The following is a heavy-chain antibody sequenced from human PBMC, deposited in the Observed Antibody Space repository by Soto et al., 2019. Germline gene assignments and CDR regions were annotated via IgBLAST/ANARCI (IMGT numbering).Heavy chain of an antibody. CDR1: GGSFSGYY. D-gene: IGHD3-10*01. V-gene: IGHV4-34*01. Sequence: SETLSLTCAVYGGSFSGYYWSWIRQPPGKGLEWIGEINHSGSTNYNPSLKSRVTISVDTSKNQFALKLSSVTAADTAVYYCARVPSYGSGSFKNYYYYGMDVWGQGTTVT. CDR2: INHSGST. J-gene: IGHJ6*02. CDR3: ARVPSYGSGSFKNYYYYGMDV.